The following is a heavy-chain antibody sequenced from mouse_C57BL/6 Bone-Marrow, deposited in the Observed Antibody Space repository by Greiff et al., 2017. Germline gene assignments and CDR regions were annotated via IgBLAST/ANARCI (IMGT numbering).Heavy chain of an antibody. CDR3: ARETPITTVEGPYYFDY. Sequence: EVKLMESGPGLVKPSQSLSLTCSVTGYSITSGYYWNWIRQFPGNKLEWMGYISYDGSNNYNPSLKNRISITRDTSKNQFFLKLKSVTTEDTATYYCARETPITTVEGPYYFDYWGQGTTLTVSS. CDR1: GYSITSGYY. D-gene: IGHD1-1*01. J-gene: IGHJ2*01. CDR2: ISYDGSN. V-gene: IGHV3-6*01.